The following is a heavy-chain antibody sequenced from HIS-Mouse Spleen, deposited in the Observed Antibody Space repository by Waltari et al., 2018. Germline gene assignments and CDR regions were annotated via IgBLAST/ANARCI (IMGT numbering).Heavy chain of an antibody. CDR1: GGSISSRSYY. V-gene: IGHV4-39*07. D-gene: IGHD6-13*01. J-gene: IGHJ2*01. CDR2: IYYSGST. CDR3: AREIPYSSSWYDWYFDL. Sequence: QLQLQESGPGLVKPSETLSVTCTVPGGSISSRSYYWAWIRPPPGKGLAWIGSIYYSGSTYYNPSLKSRVTISVDTSKNQFSLKLSSVTAADTAVYYCAREIPYSSSWYDWYFDLWGRGTLVTVSS.